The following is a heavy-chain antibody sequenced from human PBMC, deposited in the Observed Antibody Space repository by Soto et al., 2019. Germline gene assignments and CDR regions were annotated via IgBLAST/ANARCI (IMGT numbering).Heavy chain of an antibody. V-gene: IGHV4-30-2*01. Sequence: PSETLCLTGAVSGGSISSGGYSWSWIRQPPGKGLEWIGYIYPSGSTYYNPSLKSRVTISVDRSKNQFSLKLSSVTAADTAVYYCASGRTCTSCCSNWFDPWGQGTLVTVSS. D-gene: IGHD2-2*01. CDR2: IYPSGST. CDR3: ASGRTCTSCCSNWFDP. CDR1: GGSISSGGYS. J-gene: IGHJ5*02.